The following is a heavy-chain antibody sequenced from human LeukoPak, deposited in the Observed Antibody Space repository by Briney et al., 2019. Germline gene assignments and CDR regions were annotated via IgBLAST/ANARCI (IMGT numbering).Heavy chain of an antibody. Sequence: SETLSLTCTASGGSISSSSYYWGWIRQPPGKGLEWIGSIYYSGSTYYNPSLKSRVTISVDTSKNQFSLKLSSVTAADTAVYYCARVGTNNWFDPWGQGTLVTVSS. D-gene: IGHD1-26*01. J-gene: IGHJ5*02. CDR3: ARVGTNNWFDP. CDR2: IYYSGST. CDR1: GGSISSSSYY. V-gene: IGHV4-39*07.